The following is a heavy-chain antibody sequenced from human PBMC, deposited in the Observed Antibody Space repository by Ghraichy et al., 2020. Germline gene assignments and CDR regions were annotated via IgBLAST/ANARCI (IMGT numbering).Heavy chain of an antibody. D-gene: IGHD5-24*01. CDR2: IIPIFGTA. Sequence: SVKVSCKASGGTFSSYAISWVRQAPGQGLEWMGGIIPIFGTANYAQKFQGRVTITADESTSTAYMELSSLRSEDTAVYYCARAQMATREPNNYGMDVWGQGTTVTVSS. CDR3: ARAQMATREPNNYGMDV. V-gene: IGHV1-69*13. CDR1: GGTFSSYA. J-gene: IGHJ6*02.